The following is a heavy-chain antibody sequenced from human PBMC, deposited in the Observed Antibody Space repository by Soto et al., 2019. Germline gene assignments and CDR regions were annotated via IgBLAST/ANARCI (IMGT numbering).Heavy chain of an antibody. V-gene: IGHV3-74*01. CDR1: GFTFTDYW. J-gene: IGHJ4*02. CDR2: INSDGSRT. Sequence: PGGSLRLSCAASGFTFTDYWTHWVRQAPGKGLVWVSRINSDGSRTSYADSVTGRFTISRDNAKNTLYLQMNSLRVEDMALYYCARETYRGFYFDYWGQGTLVTVSS. CDR3: ARETYRGFYFDY. D-gene: IGHD4-4*01.